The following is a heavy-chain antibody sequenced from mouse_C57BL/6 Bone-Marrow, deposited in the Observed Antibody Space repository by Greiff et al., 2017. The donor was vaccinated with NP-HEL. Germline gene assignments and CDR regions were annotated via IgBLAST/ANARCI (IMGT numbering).Heavy chain of an antibody. CDR2: IDPSDSYT. CDR1: GYTFTSYW. Sequence: QVQLQQPGAELVMPGASVKLSCKASGYTFTSYWMHWVKQRPGQGLEWIGEIDPSDSYTNYNQKFKGKSTLTVDKSSSTAYMQLSSLTSEDSAVYYCARRIPDYFDYWGQGTTLTVSS. J-gene: IGHJ2*01. CDR3: ARRIPDYFDY. V-gene: IGHV1-69*01.